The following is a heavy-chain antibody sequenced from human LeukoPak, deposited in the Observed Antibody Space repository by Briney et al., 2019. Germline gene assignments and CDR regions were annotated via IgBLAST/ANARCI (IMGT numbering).Heavy chain of an antibody. J-gene: IGHJ4*02. CDR3: ARDHYTYGAD. CDR2: IQGGGST. D-gene: IGHD5-18*01. V-gene: IGHV3-66*01. CDR1: GITVSSSY. Sequence: GGSLRLSCVASGITVSSSYMSWVRQAPGKGLEWVSHIQGGGSTYHADSVKGRFIISGDSSKNTLYLQMSSLRVEDTAVYYCARDHYTYGADWGQGTLVTVSS.